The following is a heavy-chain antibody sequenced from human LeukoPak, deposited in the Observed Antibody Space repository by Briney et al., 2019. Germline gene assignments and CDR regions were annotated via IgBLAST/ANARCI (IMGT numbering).Heavy chain of an antibody. V-gene: IGHV4-59*12. CDR2: IYYSGST. CDR1: GGSIGSYY. J-gene: IGHJ5*02. CDR3: ARKRIAAAGNNWFDP. D-gene: IGHD6-13*01. Sequence: PSETLSLTCTVAGGSIGSYYWSWIRQPPGKGLEWIGYIYYSGSTNYNPSLKSRVTISVDTSKNQFSLKLSSVTAADTAVYYCARKRIAAAGNNWFDPWGQGTLVTVSS.